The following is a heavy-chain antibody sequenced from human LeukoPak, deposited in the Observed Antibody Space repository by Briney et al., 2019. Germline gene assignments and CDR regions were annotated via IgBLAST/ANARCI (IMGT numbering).Heavy chain of an antibody. J-gene: IGHJ3*02. CDR2: ISTTLSTI. V-gene: IGHV3-48*01. D-gene: IGHD4-17*01. Sequence: GGPLRLSCAASGFTFSSYSMNWVRQLPGKGLEWISYISTTLSTIYYADSVKGRFTISRDNARNSLYLQMNSLRAEDTAVYYCARHYYGDYFFDIWGQGTLVTVSS. CDR3: ARHYYGDYFFDI. CDR1: GFTFSSYS.